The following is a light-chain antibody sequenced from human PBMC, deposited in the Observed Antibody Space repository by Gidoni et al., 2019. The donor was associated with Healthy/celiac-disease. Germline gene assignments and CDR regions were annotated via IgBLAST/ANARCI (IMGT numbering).Light chain of an antibody. CDR3: QQYNNWQT. Sequence: IVMTQSPATLSVSPGERATLSCRASQSVSSNLAWYQQKPGQAPRLLIYGASTRATGIPARFSGSGSGTEFTLTISSLQSEDFAVYYCQQYNNWQTFGQXTKLEIK. CDR2: GAS. J-gene: IGKJ2*01. CDR1: QSVSSN. V-gene: IGKV3-15*01.